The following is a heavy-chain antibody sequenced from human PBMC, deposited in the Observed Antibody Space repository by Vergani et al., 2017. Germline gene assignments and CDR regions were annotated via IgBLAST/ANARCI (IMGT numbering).Heavy chain of an antibody. CDR2: ISGSGGST. D-gene: IGHD3-10*01. J-gene: IGHJ4*02. CDR3: ARGGEWWYYGSGSPTGFDY. CDR1: GFTFSSYA. Sequence: EVQLLESGGGLVQPGGSLRLSCAASGFTFSSYAMSWVRQAPGKGLEWVSAISGSGGSTYYADSVKGRFTISRDNSKNTLYLQMNSLRAEDTAVYYCARGGEWWYYGSGSPTGFDYWGQGTLVTVSS. V-gene: IGHV3-23*01.